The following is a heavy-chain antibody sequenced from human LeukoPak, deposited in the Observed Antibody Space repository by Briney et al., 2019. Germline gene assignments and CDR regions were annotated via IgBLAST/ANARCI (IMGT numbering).Heavy chain of an antibody. CDR1: GFTFSDYY. V-gene: IGHV3-11*04. CDR3: ARSPAGTDYYLDV. D-gene: IGHD6-13*01. CDR2: ISSSGDTI. J-gene: IGHJ6*03. Sequence: GGSLRLSRAASGFTFSDYYMSWLRQAPGKGLEGVSYISSSGDTIYYADSVKGRFTISRDNAKNSLSLQMNSLSAEDTAVYYCARSPAGTDYYLDVWGKGTTVTISS.